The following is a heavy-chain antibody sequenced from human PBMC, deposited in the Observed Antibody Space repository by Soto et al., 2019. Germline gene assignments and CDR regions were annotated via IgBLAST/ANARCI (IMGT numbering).Heavy chain of an antibody. Sequence: SETLSLTCAVYGGSFSGYYWSWIRQPPGKGLEWIGEINHSGSTNYNPSLKSRVTISVDTSKNQFSLKLSSVTAADTAVYYCAFFTKYEILWPDYWGQGTLVTVSS. CDR2: INHSGST. D-gene: IGHD3-10*01. V-gene: IGHV4-34*01. CDR3: AFFTKYEILWPDY. J-gene: IGHJ4*02. CDR1: GGSFSGYY.